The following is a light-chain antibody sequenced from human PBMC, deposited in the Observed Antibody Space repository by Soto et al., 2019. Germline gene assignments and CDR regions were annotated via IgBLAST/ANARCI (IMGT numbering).Light chain of an antibody. J-gene: IGKJ4*01. V-gene: IGKV1-9*01. CDR1: QGISSY. CDR2: AVS. Sequence: IQLTQSPSFLSASVGDRVSITCRASQGISSYLAWYQQKPGKAPKLLIYAVSTLQSGVPSRFSGTESGTEFTLTISSLQLEDFATYYCQQLKSYPQSTFGGGTKVEIK. CDR3: QQLKSYPQST.